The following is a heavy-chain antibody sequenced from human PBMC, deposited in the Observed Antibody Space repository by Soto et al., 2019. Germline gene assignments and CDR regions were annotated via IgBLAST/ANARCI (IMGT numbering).Heavy chain of an antibody. J-gene: IGHJ6*03. V-gene: IGHV3-21*01. D-gene: IGHD3-3*01. CDR2: ISSSSSYI. Sequence: PGGSLRLSCAASGFTFSSYSMNWVRQAPGKGLEWVSSISSSSSYIYYADSVKGRFTISRDNAKNSLYLQMNSLRAEDTAVYYCARDFAPQDYDFWSGYNYYYYYYMDVWGKGTTVTVSS. CDR3: ARDFAPQDYDFWSGYNYYYYYYMDV. CDR1: GFTFSSYS.